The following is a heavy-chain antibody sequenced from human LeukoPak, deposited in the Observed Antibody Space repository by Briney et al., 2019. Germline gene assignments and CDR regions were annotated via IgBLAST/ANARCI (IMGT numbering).Heavy chain of an antibody. V-gene: IGHV3-7*01. D-gene: IGHD3-3*01. CDR3: ARDGDLYDFWSGYRYYYYMDV. CDR2: IKQDGSEK. J-gene: IGHJ6*03. Sequence: GGSLRLSCAASGFTVSSNYMSWVRQAPGKGLEWVANIKQDGSEKYYVDSVKGRFTISRDNAKNSLYLQMNSLRAEDTAVYYCARDGDLYDFWSGYRYYYYMDVWGKGTTVTVSS. CDR1: GFTVSSNY.